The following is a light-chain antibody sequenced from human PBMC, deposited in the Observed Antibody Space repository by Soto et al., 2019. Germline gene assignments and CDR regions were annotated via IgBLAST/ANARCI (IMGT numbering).Light chain of an antibody. CDR1: SSEVGGSSY. CDR3: SSYKTRNPVL. J-gene: IGLJ3*02. V-gene: IGLV2-14*01. Sequence: QSALTQPASVSGAPGQSITISCTGTSSEVGGSSYVSWYQQNPGRAPKLLIYEVSNRPSGVSDRVSGSKSGNTASLTISGLQAEDESDYYCSSYKTRNPVLFGGGTQLTVL. CDR2: EVS.